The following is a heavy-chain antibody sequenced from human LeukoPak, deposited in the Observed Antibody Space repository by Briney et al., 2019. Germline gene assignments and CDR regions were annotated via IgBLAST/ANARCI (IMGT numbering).Heavy chain of an antibody. V-gene: IGHV4-59*01. CDR2: IYYSGST. CDR1: GGSISSYY. Sequence: SETLSLTCTVSGGSISSYYWSWIRQPPGKGLEWIGYIYYSGSTNYNPSLKSRVTISVDTSKNQFSLKLSSVTAADTAVYYCARGGLTVTTSMFFYWGQGTLVTVSS. CDR3: ARGGLTVTTSMFFY. D-gene: IGHD4-17*01. J-gene: IGHJ4*02.